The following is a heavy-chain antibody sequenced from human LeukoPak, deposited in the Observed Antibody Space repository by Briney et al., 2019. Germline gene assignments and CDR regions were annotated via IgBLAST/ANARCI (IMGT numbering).Heavy chain of an antibody. CDR2: IYHSGST. Sequence: SETLSLTCAVSGGSISSSNWWSWVRQPPGKGLEWIGEIYHSGSTNYNPSLKSRVTISVDRSKNQFSLKLSSVTAADTAVYYCARESSANYGSGSYNWLDPWGQGTLVTVSS. CDR1: GGSISSSNW. CDR3: ARESSANYGSGSYNWLDP. D-gene: IGHD3-10*01. V-gene: IGHV4-4*02. J-gene: IGHJ5*02.